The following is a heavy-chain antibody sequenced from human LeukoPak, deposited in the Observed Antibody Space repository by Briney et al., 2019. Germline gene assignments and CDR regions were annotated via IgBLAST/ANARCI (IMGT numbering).Heavy chain of an antibody. D-gene: IGHD3-22*01. CDR3: ARDQGSMIVVRTTTWYFDL. Sequence: GGSLRLSCAASGFTFSNYWMSWVRQAPGKGLEWLANINQDGSETYYVDSVKGRFTISRDNGKNSLYLQINSLRADDTAVYYCARDQGSMIVVRTTTWYFDLWGRGTLVTASS. V-gene: IGHV3-7*01. J-gene: IGHJ2*01. CDR1: GFTFSNYW. CDR2: INQDGSET.